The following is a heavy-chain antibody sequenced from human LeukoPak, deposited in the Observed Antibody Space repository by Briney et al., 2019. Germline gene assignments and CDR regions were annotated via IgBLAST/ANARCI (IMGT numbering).Heavy chain of an antibody. J-gene: IGHJ3*02. CDR3: ARRNISNWYSPDNDAFDI. CDR2: IYYSGST. V-gene: IGHV4-59*01. Sequence: SETLSLTCTVSGGSISSYDWSWIRQPPGKGLEWIGYIYYSGSTNYNPSLKSRVTISVDTSKNQFSLKLSSVTAADTAVYYCARRNISNWYSPDNDAFDIWGHGTMVTVSS. CDR1: GGSISSYD. D-gene: IGHD6-13*01.